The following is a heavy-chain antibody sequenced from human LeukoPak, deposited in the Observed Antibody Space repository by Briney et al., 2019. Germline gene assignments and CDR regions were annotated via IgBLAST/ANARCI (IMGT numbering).Heavy chain of an antibody. CDR1: GFTFSSYS. J-gene: IGHJ1*01. CDR2: ITSGDTYI. V-gene: IGHV3-21*01. CDR3: ASGYSSGWYTKGAEYFQR. D-gene: IGHD6-19*01. Sequence: GGSLRLSCAASGFTFSSYSMNWVRQDPVKGLEWVSSITSGDTYIYYADSVKGRFTISRDNAKNSLYLQMDSLRAEDTAVYYCASGYSSGWYTKGAEYFQRWGQGTLVTVPS.